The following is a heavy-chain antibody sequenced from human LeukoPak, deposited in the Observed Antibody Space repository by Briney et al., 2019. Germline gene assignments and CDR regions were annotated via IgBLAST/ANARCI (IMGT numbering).Heavy chain of an antibody. CDR2: ISTDGSST. D-gene: IGHD6-19*01. CDR3: ARRYGYNSGWFVH. Sequence: GGPLRLSCVASGFTFSSFWMHWVRQAPGKGLVWVSHISTDGSSTNYADSVKGRFTISRDNDKNTLYLQMNSLRVEDSAMYYCARRYGYNSGWFVHWGQGALVTVSS. V-gene: IGHV3-74*01. CDR1: GFTFSSFW. J-gene: IGHJ5*02.